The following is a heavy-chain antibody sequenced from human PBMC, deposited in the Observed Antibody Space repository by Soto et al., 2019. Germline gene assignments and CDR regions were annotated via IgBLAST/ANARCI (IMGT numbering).Heavy chain of an antibody. D-gene: IGHD3-10*01. CDR3: ASYYGSGSYYVPNWFDR. CDR2: IYYSGST. Sequence: SETLSLTCTVSGGSISRGDYYWSGIRQPPGKGLEWIGYIYYSGSTYYNPSLKSRVTISVDTSKNHFSLKLSSVTAADTAVYYCASYYGSGSYYVPNWFDRWGQGTLVTVXS. V-gene: IGHV4-30-4*01. J-gene: IGHJ5*02. CDR1: GGSISRGDYY.